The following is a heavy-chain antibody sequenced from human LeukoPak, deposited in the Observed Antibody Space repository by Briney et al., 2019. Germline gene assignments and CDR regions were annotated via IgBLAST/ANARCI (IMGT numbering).Heavy chain of an antibody. V-gene: IGHV3-30*01. Sequence: PGGSLRLSCAASGFTFSSYAMHWVRQAPGKGLEWVAVISYDGSNKYYADSVKGRFTISRDNSKNTLYLQMNSLSTEDTAVYSCFTGSAYYYDSWGQGTLVTVSS. CDR1: GFTFSSYA. J-gene: IGHJ5*01. D-gene: IGHD3-22*01. CDR3: FTGSAYYYDS. CDR2: ISYDGSNK.